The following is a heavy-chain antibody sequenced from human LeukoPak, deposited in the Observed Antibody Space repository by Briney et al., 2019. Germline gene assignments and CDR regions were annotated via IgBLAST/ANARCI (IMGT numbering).Heavy chain of an antibody. CDR1: GGSIGSSSYY. J-gene: IGHJ4*02. Sequence: PSETLSLTCTVSGGSIGSSSYYWGWIRQPPGKGLEWIGHIFYSGNAYCNSSLKSRVTISVDTSNNQFSLHLSSVTAADTATYYCARRGITYSSSFFAFWGQGTLVTVSS. CDR2: IFYSGNA. D-gene: IGHD6-13*01. V-gene: IGHV4-39*01. CDR3: ARRGITYSSSFFAF.